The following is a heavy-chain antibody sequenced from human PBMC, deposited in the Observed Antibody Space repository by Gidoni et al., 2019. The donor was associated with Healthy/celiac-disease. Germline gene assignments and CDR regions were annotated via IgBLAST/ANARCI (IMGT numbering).Heavy chain of an antibody. CDR2: MSGSGGST. V-gene: IGHV3-23*01. J-gene: IGHJ4*02. D-gene: IGHD3-9*01. CDR3: ANTPYDILTGYYPTYYFDY. CDR1: GFTFSSYA. Sequence: EVQLLESGGGLVQPGGSLRLSCAASGFTFSSYAMSWVRQAPGKGLEWVSAMSGSGGSTYYADSVKGRFTISRDNSKNTLYLQMNSLRAEDTAVYYCANTPYDILTGYYPTYYFDYWGQGTLVTVSS.